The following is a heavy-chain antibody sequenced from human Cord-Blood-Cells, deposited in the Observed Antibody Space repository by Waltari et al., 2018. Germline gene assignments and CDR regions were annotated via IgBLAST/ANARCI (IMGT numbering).Heavy chain of an antibody. CDR1: GYTFTSYD. V-gene: IGHV1-8*01. CDR3: ARGRVAAAGAFDI. Sequence: QVQLVQSGAEVKKPGASVKVSCKASGYTFTSYDINWVRKSTGQGLECMGWMNPTSGNTGYEQKCQGRVTMTRNTSISTAYMELSSLRSEDTAVYYCARGRVAAAGAFDIWGQGTMVTVSS. D-gene: IGHD6-13*01. J-gene: IGHJ3*02. CDR2: MNPTSGNT.